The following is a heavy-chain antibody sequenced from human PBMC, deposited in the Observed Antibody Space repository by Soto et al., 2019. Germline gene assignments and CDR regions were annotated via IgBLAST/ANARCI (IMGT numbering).Heavy chain of an antibody. J-gene: IGHJ4*02. CDR3: VQDQSHYGSEDFGDY. Sequence: EVQLVESGGGLVKPGGSLRLSCAASGFTFSTSSMNWVRQAPGKGLEWVSSISSNSLYIYYADSVKGRFTISRDNATSSLYLQMNSLSAEATAVYYCVQDQSHYGSEDFGDYWGQGTLVTVSS. CDR1: GFTFSTSS. V-gene: IGHV3-21*01. CDR2: ISSNSLYI. D-gene: IGHD3-10*01.